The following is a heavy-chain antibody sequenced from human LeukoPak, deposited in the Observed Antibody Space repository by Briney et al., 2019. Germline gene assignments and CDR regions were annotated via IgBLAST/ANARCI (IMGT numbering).Heavy chain of an antibody. V-gene: IGHV4-59*01. D-gene: IGHD4-17*01. CDR1: GGSISSYY. Sequence: SETLSLTCTVSGGSISSYYWSWIRQPPGKGPEWIGYIYYSGSTNYNPSLKSRVTISVDTSKNQFSLKLSSVTAADTAVYYCTRGGLDYGDYVGYGMDVWGQGTTVTVSS. CDR3: TRGGLDYGDYVGYGMDV. J-gene: IGHJ6*02. CDR2: IYYSGST.